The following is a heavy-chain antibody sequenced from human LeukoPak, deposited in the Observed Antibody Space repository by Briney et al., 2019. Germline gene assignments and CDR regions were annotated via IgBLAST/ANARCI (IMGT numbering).Heavy chain of an antibody. Sequence: GGSLRLSCAASGFTFSSYAMSWVRQAPGKGLEWVSAISGSGGSTYYADSVKGRFTISRDDSKNTLYLQMNSLRAEDTAVYYCAKDQAGRWRLVHGVVDYWGQGTLVTVSS. V-gene: IGHV3-23*01. CDR2: ISGSGGST. CDR1: GFTFSSYA. CDR3: AKDQAGRWRLVHGVVDY. D-gene: IGHD6-19*01. J-gene: IGHJ4*02.